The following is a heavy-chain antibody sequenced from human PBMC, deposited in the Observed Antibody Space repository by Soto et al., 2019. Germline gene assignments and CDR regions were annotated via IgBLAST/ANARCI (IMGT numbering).Heavy chain of an antibody. V-gene: IGHV3-33*06. D-gene: IGHD4-17*01. J-gene: IGHJ6*02. CDR3: AKAAYGDYVGGMDV. CDR1: GFTFSSYG. CDR2: IWYDGSNK. Sequence: QVQLVESGGGVVQPGRSLRLSCAASGFTFSSYGMHWVRQTPGKGLEWVAVIWYDGSNKYYADSLMGRFTISRDNSKNTLYLQMNSLRAEDTAVYYCAKAAYGDYVGGMDVWGQGTTVTVSS.